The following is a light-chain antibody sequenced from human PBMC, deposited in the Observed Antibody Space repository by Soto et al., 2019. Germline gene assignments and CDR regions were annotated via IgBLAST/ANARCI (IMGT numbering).Light chain of an antibody. CDR3: SSHSATSPYV. J-gene: IGLJ1*01. V-gene: IGLV2-14*01. Sequence: QSALTQPASVSGSPGQSITISCTGTSNDVGGYNYVSWYQQQPGKAPKLIIYEVSHRPSGISNRCSGSKSGNTASLTISGLHVEDEADYYCSSHSATSPYVFGTGTKLTVL. CDR1: SNDVGGYNY. CDR2: EVS.